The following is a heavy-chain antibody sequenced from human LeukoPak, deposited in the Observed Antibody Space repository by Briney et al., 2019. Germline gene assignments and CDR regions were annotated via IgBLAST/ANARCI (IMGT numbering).Heavy chain of an antibody. D-gene: IGHD6-19*01. CDR3: AREVASGWADY. CDR2: VYSSGNT. J-gene: IGHJ4*02. V-gene: IGHV4-61*02. CDR1: GGSISSSSYY. Sequence: SETLSLTCTVSGGSISSSSYYWSWIRQPAGKGLEWIGRVYSSGNTYHNPSLKSRVTMSVDTSKNQFSLKLISVTAADTAVYYCAREVASGWADYWGQGTLVTVSS.